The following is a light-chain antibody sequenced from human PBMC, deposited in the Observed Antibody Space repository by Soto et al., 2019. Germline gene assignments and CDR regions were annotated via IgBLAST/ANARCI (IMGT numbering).Light chain of an antibody. Sequence: QSALTQPASVSGSPGQSITISCTGTSSDVGSYNLVSWYQQHPGKAPKLMIYEGSKRPSGVSNRFSGSKSGNTASLTISGLQAEDEADYYCSSYTRSSSLVIFGGGTQLTVL. V-gene: IGLV2-14*02. CDR1: SSDVGSYNL. CDR2: EGS. CDR3: SSYTRSSSLVI. J-gene: IGLJ2*01.